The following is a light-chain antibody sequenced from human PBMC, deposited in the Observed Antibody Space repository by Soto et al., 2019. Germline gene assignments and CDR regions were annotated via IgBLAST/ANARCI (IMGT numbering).Light chain of an antibody. V-gene: IGKV3-11*01. J-gene: IGKJ5*01. CDR1: QSVSSY. CDR3: QQLNAYPIT. CDR2: DAS. Sequence: EIGLTQSPGTLSLSPGERATLSCRASQSVSSYLAWYQQKPGQAPRLLIYDASNRATGIPARFSGSGSGTDFTLTISSLQPEDFATYYCQQLNAYPITFGQGTRLEIK.